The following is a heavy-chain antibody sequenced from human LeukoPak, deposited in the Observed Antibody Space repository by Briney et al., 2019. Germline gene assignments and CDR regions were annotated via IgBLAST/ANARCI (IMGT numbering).Heavy chain of an antibody. Sequence: PGESLKISCKGSGYSFTSYWIGWVRQMPGKAWKWRGSIYPGDSDTRYSPSFQGQVTISADKSISTAYLQWSSLKASDTAMYYCARYYYDSSGYYYYFDYWGQGTLVTVSS. V-gene: IGHV5-51*01. CDR3: ARYYYDSSGYYYYFDY. D-gene: IGHD3-22*01. CDR2: IYPGDSDT. CDR1: GYSFTSYW. J-gene: IGHJ4*02.